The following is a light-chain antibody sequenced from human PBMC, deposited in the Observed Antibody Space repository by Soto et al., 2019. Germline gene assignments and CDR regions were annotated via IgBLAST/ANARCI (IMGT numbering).Light chain of an antibody. Sequence: DIQLTQSPSSLSASVGDRVTITCQASQDIGKSLNWYQQKSGKAPRLLIYDASKLETGVPSRFTGSGSGTGVSLTVISLQPEDVATYFCQVSDDLPVFTFGPGTKVDIK. CDR2: DAS. J-gene: IGKJ3*01. V-gene: IGKV1-33*01. CDR1: QDIGKS. CDR3: QVSDDLPVFT.